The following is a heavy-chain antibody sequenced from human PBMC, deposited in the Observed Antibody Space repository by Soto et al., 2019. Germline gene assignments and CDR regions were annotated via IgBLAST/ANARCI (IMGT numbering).Heavy chain of an antibody. CDR1: GYTFTSYG. V-gene: IGHV1-18*01. Sequence: QVQLVQSGAEVKKPGASVKVSCKASGYTFTSYGISWVRQAPGQGLEWMGWISAYNGNTNYAQKLQGRVTMTTDTSTSTAYRELRSLRSDDTAVYYCARVDCSGGSCYSGYYYYGMDVWGQGTTVTVSS. CDR3: ARVDCSGGSCYSGYYYYGMDV. CDR2: ISAYNGNT. D-gene: IGHD2-15*01. J-gene: IGHJ6*02.